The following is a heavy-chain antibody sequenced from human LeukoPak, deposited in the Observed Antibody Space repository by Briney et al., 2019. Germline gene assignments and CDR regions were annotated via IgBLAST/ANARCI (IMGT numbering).Heavy chain of an antibody. Sequence: ASVKVSCKASGGTFSSYAISWVRQAPGQGLEWMGGIIPIFGTANYAQKFQGRVTITADESTSTAYMELSSLRSEDTAVYYCARDQSYYDSSGYYLPYWFDPWGQGTLVTVSS. D-gene: IGHD3-22*01. CDR1: GGTFSSYA. CDR3: ARDQSYYDSSGYYLPYWFDP. CDR2: IIPIFGTA. J-gene: IGHJ5*02. V-gene: IGHV1-69*13.